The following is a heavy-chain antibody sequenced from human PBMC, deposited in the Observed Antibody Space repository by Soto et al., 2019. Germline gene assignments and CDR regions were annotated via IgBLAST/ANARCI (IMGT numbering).Heavy chain of an antibody. D-gene: IGHD3-22*01. CDR1: GFTFNTYP. J-gene: IGHJ4*02. CDR2: ISHDGSKK. Sequence: QVQLVESGGGVVQPGRSRRLSCAASGFTFNTYPMHWVRQAPAKGLEWVTLISHDGSKKYNADSVKGRFTISRDNSENTRYLQLNTLRAEDTAVYYCARSTYYYDSGGYRWGQGTLVTVSS. CDR3: ARSTYYYDSGGYR. V-gene: IGHV3-30-3*01.